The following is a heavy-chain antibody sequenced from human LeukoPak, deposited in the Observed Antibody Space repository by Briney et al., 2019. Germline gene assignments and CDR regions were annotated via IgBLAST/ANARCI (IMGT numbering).Heavy chain of an antibody. Sequence: GGSLRLSCAASGFTFSSYAMSWVRQAPGKGLEWVSAISGSGGSTYYADSEKGRFTISRDNSKNTLYVQMNSLRAEDTAVYYCGTGIWFGDGYYGMDVWGKGTTVTVSS. CDR2: ISGSGGST. CDR1: GFTFSSYA. J-gene: IGHJ6*04. V-gene: IGHV3-23*01. D-gene: IGHD3-10*01. CDR3: GTGIWFGDGYYGMDV.